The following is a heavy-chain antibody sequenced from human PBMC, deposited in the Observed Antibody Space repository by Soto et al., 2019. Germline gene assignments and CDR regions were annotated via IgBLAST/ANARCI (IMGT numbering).Heavy chain of an antibody. J-gene: IGHJ5*02. D-gene: IGHD3-10*01. Sequence: GESLKISCKASGYSFTSDWIGWVRQMPGKGLEYLGIIYPNDSDTVYSPSFQGQVTISVDKSINTAYLQWSSLKASDTGLYYCARLRFGETPAKTWGQGTLVTAPQ. CDR1: GYSFTSDW. CDR2: IYPNDSDT. V-gene: IGHV5-51*01. CDR3: ARLRFGETPAKT.